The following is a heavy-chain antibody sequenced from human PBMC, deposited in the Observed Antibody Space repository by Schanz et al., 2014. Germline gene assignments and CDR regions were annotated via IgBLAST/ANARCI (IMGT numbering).Heavy chain of an antibody. V-gene: IGHV3-30*03. CDR1: GFTFSTHA. J-gene: IGHJ3*02. Sequence: VPFVASGGGVVQPGRSLRLSCAASGFTFSTHAMHWVRRAPGKGLEWVALVSSDGNNDYYTDSVKGRFTISRDNSKNTVHLQMNRLRAEDTAVYYCARDGYSVVVISPTESFEIWGQGTMVTVSP. CDR2: VSSDGNND. CDR3: ARDGYSVVVISPTESFEI. D-gene: IGHD2-21*01.